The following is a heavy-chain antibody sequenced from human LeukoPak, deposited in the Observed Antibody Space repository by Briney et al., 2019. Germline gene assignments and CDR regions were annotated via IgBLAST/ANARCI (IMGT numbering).Heavy chain of an antibody. J-gene: IGHJ5*02. Sequence: SVKVSCKASGGTFSSYAISWVRRAPGQGLEWMGRIIPIFGTANYAQQFQGRVTITTDESTSTAYMELSSLRSEDTAVYYCASTQGYSYGFNWFDPWGQGTLVTVSS. CDR1: GGTFSSYA. CDR3: ASTQGYSYGFNWFDP. CDR2: IIPIFGTA. V-gene: IGHV1-69*05. D-gene: IGHD5-18*01.